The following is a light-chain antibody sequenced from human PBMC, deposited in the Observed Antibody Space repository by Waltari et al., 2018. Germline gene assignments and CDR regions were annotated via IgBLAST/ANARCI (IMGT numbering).Light chain of an antibody. CDR3: CSYAGAYTFV. CDR2: DVV. V-gene: IGLV2-11*01. Sequence: QSALTQPHSVSASPGQSVTIPCSGSLHDVAVQDYVSWYQQLPGKAPKLILYDVVKRPSGVPSRFSGSKYGTTASLTISGLQTDDEATYYCCSYAGAYTFVFGGGTKLTVL. CDR1: LHDVAVQDY. J-gene: IGLJ3*02.